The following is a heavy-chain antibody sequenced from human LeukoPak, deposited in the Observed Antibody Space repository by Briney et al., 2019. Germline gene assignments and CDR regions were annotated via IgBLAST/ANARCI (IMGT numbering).Heavy chain of an antibody. J-gene: IGHJ6*03. CDR1: GFTFSSYE. D-gene: IGHD2-2*01. CDR3: ARDPLLGVVPAALLGYYMDV. V-gene: IGHV3-48*03. CDR2: ISSSGSTI. Sequence: GGSLRLSCAASGFTFSSYEMNWVRQAPGKGLEWVSYISSSGSTIYYADSVKGRFTISRDNAKNSLYLQMNSLRAEDTAVYYCARDPLLGVVPAALLGYYMDVWGKGTTVAVSS.